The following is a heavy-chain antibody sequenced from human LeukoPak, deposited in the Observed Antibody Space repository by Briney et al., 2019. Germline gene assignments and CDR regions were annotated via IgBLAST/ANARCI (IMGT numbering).Heavy chain of an antibody. CDR2: IYYSGST. CDR1: GGSISSSSYY. V-gene: IGHV4-39*07. D-gene: IGHD6-13*01. J-gene: IGHJ6*03. Sequence: PSETLSLTCTVSGGSISSSSYYWGWIRQPPGKGLEWIGSIYYSGSTYYNPSLKSRVTISVDTSKNQFSLKLSSVTAADTAVYYCARGGPGIAASGAAYYYYYMDVWGKGTTVIVSS. CDR3: ARGGPGIAASGAAYYYYYMDV.